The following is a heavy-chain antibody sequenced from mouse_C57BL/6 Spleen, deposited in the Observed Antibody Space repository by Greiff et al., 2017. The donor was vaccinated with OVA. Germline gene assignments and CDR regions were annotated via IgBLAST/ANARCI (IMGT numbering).Heavy chain of an antibody. CDR1: GYTFTDYY. D-gene: IGHD2-1*01. J-gene: IGHJ3*01. V-gene: IGHV1-26*01. CDR3: AGGGNYGFAY. Sequence: VQLQQSGPELVKPGASVKISCKASGYTFTDYYMNWVKQSHGKSLEWIGDINPNNGGTSYNQKFKGKATLTVDKSSSTAYMELRSLTSEDSAVYYCAGGGNYGFAYWGQGTLVTVSA. CDR2: INPNNGGT.